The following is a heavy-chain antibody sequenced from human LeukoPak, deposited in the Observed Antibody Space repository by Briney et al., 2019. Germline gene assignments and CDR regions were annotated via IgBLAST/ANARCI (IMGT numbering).Heavy chain of an antibody. Sequence: SETLSLTCAVYGGSFRGYYWSWIRQPPGKGLEWIGEINHSGSTNYNPSLKSRVTISVDTSKNQFSLKLSSVTAADTAVYYCARVYAPYYYDSSGYFGCWGQGTLVTVSS. V-gene: IGHV4-34*01. CDR3: ARVYAPYYYDSSGYFGC. D-gene: IGHD3-22*01. J-gene: IGHJ4*02. CDR1: GGSFRGYY. CDR2: INHSGST.